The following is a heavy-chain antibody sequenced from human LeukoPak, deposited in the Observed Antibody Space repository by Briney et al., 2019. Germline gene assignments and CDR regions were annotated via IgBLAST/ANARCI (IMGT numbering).Heavy chain of an antibody. CDR1: GFTFSSYS. V-gene: IGHV3-21*01. Sequence: GGSLRLSCAASGFTFSSYSMNWVRQAPGKGLEWVSSISSSSSYIYYADSVKGQFTISRDNAKNSLYLQMNSLRAEDTAVYYCARDLAYSGYDLEASDYWGQGTLVTVSS. CDR2: ISSSSSYI. J-gene: IGHJ4*02. CDR3: ARDLAYSGYDLEASDY. D-gene: IGHD5-12*01.